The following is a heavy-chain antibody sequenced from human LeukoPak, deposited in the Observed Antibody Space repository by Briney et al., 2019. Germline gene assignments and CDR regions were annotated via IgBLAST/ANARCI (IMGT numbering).Heavy chain of an antibody. Sequence: ASVKVSCKASGYTFTNYYMHWVRQAPGQGLEWMGIINPSGGSTSYAQKFQGRVTMTRDTSISTAYMELSRLRSDDTAVYYCARDLAPSSSWHYYYYGMDVWGQGTTVTVSS. V-gene: IGHV1-46*01. D-gene: IGHD6-13*01. CDR2: INPSGGST. CDR1: GYTFTNYY. J-gene: IGHJ6*02. CDR3: ARDLAPSSSWHYYYYGMDV.